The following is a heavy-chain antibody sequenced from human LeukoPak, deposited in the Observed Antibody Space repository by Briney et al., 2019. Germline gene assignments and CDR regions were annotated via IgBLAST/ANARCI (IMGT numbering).Heavy chain of an antibody. CDR3: ARITWQQLPLSGWFDP. CDR1: GYTFTSYG. Sequence: GASVKVSCKASGYTFTSYGISWVRQAPGQGLEWMGWISAYNGNTNYAQKLQGRVTMTTDTSTSTAYMELRSLRSDDTAVYYCARITWQQLPLSGWFDPWGQGTLVTVSS. J-gene: IGHJ5*02. V-gene: IGHV1-18*01. CDR2: ISAYNGNT. D-gene: IGHD6-13*01.